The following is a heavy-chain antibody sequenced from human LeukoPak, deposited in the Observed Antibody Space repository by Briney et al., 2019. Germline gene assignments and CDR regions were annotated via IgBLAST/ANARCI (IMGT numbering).Heavy chain of an antibody. V-gene: IGHV3-33*01. CDR3: ARAGTKQSLGYYYYGMDV. J-gene: IGHJ6*02. CDR1: GFTVSSYG. D-gene: IGHD3-10*01. Sequence: PGRSLRLSCAASGFTVSSYGMRWVRQAPGKGLEWVAVIWYDGSNKYYADSMKGRFTISRDNSKNTLYLQMNSLRAEDAAVYYCARAGTKQSLGYYYYGMDVWGQGTTVTVSS. CDR2: IWYDGSNK.